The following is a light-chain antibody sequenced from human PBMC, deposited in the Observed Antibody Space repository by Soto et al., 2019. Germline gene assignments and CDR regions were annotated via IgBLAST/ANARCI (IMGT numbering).Light chain of an antibody. J-gene: IGKJ2*01. Sequence: DIQMTQSPSSVSASVGDRVTITCRASQYISSWLAWYQQKPGKAPQLLIYAASSLQSGVPSRFSGSGSGTDFTLTISSLQPEDFATYYCLQPNSFPHTFGQGTKLEIK. CDR2: AAS. V-gene: IGKV1-12*01. CDR3: LQPNSFPHT. CDR1: QYISSW.